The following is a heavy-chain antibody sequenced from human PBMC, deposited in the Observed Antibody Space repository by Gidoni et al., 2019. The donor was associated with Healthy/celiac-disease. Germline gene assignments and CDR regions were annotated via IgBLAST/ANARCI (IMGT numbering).Heavy chain of an antibody. J-gene: IGHJ4*02. CDR3: AKIRGDCSGGSCYRNPMLYFDY. Sequence: EVQLLESGGGLVQPGGSLRLSCAASGFTFSSYAMSWVRQAPGKGLEWVSAISGSGGSTYYADSVKGRFTISRDNSKNTLYLQMNSLRAEDTAVYYCAKIRGDCSGGSCYRNPMLYFDYWGQGTLVTVSS. CDR2: ISGSGGST. V-gene: IGHV3-23*01. CDR1: GFTFSSYA. D-gene: IGHD2-15*01.